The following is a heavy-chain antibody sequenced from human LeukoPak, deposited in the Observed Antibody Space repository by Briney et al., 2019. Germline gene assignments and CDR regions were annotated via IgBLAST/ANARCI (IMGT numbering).Heavy chain of an antibody. CDR3: ARTYYDFWSGSEFDP. CDR1: GGSISSSSYY. V-gene: IGHV4-39*07. Sequence: SETLSLTCTVSGGSISSSSYYWGWIRQPPGKGLEWIGSIYYSESTYYNPSLKSRVTISVDTSKNQFSLKLSSVTAADTAVYYCARTYYDFWSGSEFDPWGQGTLVTVSS. CDR2: IYYSEST. D-gene: IGHD3-3*01. J-gene: IGHJ5*02.